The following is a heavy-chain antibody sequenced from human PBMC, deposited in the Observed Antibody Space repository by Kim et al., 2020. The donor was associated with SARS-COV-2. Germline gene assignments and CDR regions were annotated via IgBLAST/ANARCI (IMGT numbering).Heavy chain of an antibody. D-gene: IGHD3-22*01. CDR2: ISSSSSTI. CDR3: ARDQAYYYDSSGYYYGFYYYYGMDV. J-gene: IGHJ6*02. CDR1: GFTFSSYS. Sequence: GGSLRLSCAASGFTFSSYSMNWVRQAPGKGLEWVSYISSSSSTIYYADSVKGRFTISRDNAKNSLYLQMNSLRDEDTAVYYCARDQAYYYDSSGYYYGFYYYYGMDVWGQGTTVTVSS. V-gene: IGHV3-48*02.